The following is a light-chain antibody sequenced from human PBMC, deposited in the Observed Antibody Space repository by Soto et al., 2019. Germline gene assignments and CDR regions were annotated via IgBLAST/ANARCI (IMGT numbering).Light chain of an antibody. Sequence: QSALTQPLSASGSPGQSVTISCPGTSRDVGGYNYVSWYQQHPGKAPKLMIYEVSKRPSGVPDRFSGSKSGNTASLTVSGLQAEDEAAYYCSSYAGSNNFVVFGGGTKLTVL. V-gene: IGLV2-8*01. CDR1: SRDVGGYNY. J-gene: IGLJ2*01. CDR3: SSYAGSNNFVV. CDR2: EVS.